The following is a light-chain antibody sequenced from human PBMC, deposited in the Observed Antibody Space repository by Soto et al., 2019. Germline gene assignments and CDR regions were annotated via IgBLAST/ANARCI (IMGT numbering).Light chain of an antibody. CDR2: GSS. CDR1: QSESSSY. Sequence: EMGLTQSPGTLSLSPVERATLSGRASQSESSSYLAWYQQKPGQVPRLVVYGSSRRATGIPDRFSGSGSVTDFNLTISRLEPEDFAVYYCQQYGSSRFTFGPGTKVAIK. J-gene: IGKJ3*01. CDR3: QQYGSSRFT. V-gene: IGKV3-20*01.